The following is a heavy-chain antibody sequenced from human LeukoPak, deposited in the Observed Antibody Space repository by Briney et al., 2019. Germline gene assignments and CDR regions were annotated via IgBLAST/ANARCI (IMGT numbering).Heavy chain of an antibody. CDR1: GYTFTSYG. Sequence: ASVKVSCKASGYTFTSYGISWVRQAPGQGLEWMGWISAYNGNTNYAQKLQGRVTMTTDTSTSTAYMELRSLRSDDTAVYYCARDSRRIAVVGLFDAFDIWGQGTMVTVSS. J-gene: IGHJ3*02. CDR2: ISAYNGNT. D-gene: IGHD6-19*01. V-gene: IGHV1-18*01. CDR3: ARDSRRIAVVGLFDAFDI.